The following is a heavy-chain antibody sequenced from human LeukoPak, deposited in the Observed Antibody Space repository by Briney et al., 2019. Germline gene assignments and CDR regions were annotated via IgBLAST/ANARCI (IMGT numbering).Heavy chain of an antibody. Sequence: GGSLRLSCAASGFTFGNYWMNWVRQAPGKGLEWVANIKPDGGEKNYVDSVKGRFTISRDNAKNSLYLQMNSLRAEDTAVYYCAKGGYYGSGSYNDYWGQGTLVTVSS. CDR1: GFTFGNYW. CDR3: AKGGYYGSGSYNDY. J-gene: IGHJ4*02. CDR2: IKPDGGEK. V-gene: IGHV3-7*03. D-gene: IGHD3-10*01.